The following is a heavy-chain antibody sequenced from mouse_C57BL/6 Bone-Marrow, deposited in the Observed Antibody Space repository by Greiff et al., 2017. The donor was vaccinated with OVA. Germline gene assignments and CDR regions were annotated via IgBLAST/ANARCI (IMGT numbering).Heavy chain of an antibody. Sequence: EVHLVESGGGLVKPGGSLKLSCAASGFTFSDYGMHWVRQAPEKGLAWVAYISSGSSTIYYADTVKGRFTISRDNAKNPLFLQMTSLRSEDTAMYYCARINYWYFDVWGTGTTVTVSS. CDR2: ISSGSSTI. CDR3: ARINYWYFDV. CDR1: GFTFSDYG. J-gene: IGHJ1*03. V-gene: IGHV5-17*01.